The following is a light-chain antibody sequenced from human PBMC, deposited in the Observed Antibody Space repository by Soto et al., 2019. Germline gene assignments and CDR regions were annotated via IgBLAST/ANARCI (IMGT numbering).Light chain of an antibody. CDR3: QHYNNWPPYT. J-gene: IGKJ2*01. V-gene: IGKV3-15*01. Sequence: ELVMTQSPATLSVSPGDGATLSCRASQSVGSNLAWYQQKPGQPPRLLISGASTRATGIPARFSGSGSGTEFTLTISSLQSEDFGVYYCQHYNNWPPYTFGQGTNLEIK. CDR1: QSVGSN. CDR2: GAS.